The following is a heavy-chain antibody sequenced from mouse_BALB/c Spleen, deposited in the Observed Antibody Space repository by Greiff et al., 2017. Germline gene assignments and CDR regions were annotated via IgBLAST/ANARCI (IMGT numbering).Heavy chain of an antibody. CDR1: GYTFTSYN. D-gene: IGHD2-4*01. CDR3: ARYYDYGYFDV. CDR2: IYPGNGDT. Sequence: QVQLQQPGAELVKPGASVKMSCKASGYTFTSYNMHWVKQTPGQGLEWIGAIYPGNGDTSYNQKFKGKATLTADKSSSTAYMQLSSLTSEDSAVYYCARYYDYGYFDVWGAGTTVTVSS. J-gene: IGHJ1*01. V-gene: IGHV1-12*01.